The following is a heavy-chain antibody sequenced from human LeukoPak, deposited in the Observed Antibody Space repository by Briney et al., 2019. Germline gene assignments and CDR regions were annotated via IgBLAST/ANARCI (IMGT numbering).Heavy chain of an antibody. Sequence: GGSLRLSCAASGFTFSSYAMSWVRQAPGKGLEWVSAISGSGGSTYYADSVKGRFTISRDNSKSTLYLQMNSLRAEDTAVYYCAKDRIAMVTNWFDPWGQGTLVTVSS. CDR1: GFTFSSYA. V-gene: IGHV3-23*01. CDR3: AKDRIAMVTNWFDP. J-gene: IGHJ5*02. D-gene: IGHD5-18*01. CDR2: ISGSGGST.